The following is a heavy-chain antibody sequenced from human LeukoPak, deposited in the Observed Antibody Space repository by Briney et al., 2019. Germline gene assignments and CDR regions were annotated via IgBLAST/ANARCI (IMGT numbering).Heavy chain of an antibody. CDR2: IYYSGST. CDR1: GGSISSYY. J-gene: IGHJ3*02. Sequence: SETLSLTCTVSGGSISSYYWSWIRQPPGKGLEWIGYIYYSGSTNYNPSLKSRVTISVDTSKNQFSLKLSSVTAADTAVYYCARCTIFGQDIWGQGTMVTVSS. D-gene: IGHD3-3*01. CDR3: ARCTIFGQDI. V-gene: IGHV4-59*08.